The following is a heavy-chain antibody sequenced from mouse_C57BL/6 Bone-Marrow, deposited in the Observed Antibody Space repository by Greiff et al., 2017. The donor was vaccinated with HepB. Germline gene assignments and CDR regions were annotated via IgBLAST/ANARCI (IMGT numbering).Heavy chain of an antibody. V-gene: IGHV1-26*01. CDR3: ARFRSEVY. J-gene: IGHJ3*01. CDR2: INPNNGGT. Sequence: VQLQQSGPELVKPGASVKISCKASGYTFTDYYMNWVKQSHGKSLEWIGDINPNNGGTSYNQKFKGKATLTVDKSSSTAYMELRSLTSEDSAVYYCARFRSEVYWGQGTLVTVSA. CDR1: GYTFTDYY.